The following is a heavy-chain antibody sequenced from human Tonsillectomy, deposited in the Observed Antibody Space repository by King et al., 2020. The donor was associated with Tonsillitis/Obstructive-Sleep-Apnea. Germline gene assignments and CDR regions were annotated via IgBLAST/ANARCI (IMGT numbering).Heavy chain of an antibody. CDR1: GYTFSTYG. CDR2: ISAHNGNT. D-gene: IGHD3-10*01. J-gene: IGHJ4*02. Sequence: VQLVESGAEVKKPRASLKVSCKASGYTFSTYGVSWVRQAPGQGLQWMGWISAHNGNTNYAQSLKGRVTLTTDTSTSTAYMELRSLTSDDTAVYYCARDGGYYGSGSYDYWGQGTLVTVSS. V-gene: IGHV1-18*01. CDR3: ARDGGYYGSGSYDY.